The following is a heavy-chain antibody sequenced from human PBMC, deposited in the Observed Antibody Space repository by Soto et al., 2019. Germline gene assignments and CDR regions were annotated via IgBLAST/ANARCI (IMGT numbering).Heavy chain of an antibody. CDR3: ARSPGGYYID. CDR1: GFSFSSYW. Sequence: SGFSFSSYWMHWVRQGPGEGLVWVSRINTDGSSTNYADSVKGRFTISRDNAKNTVYLQMNSLRAEDTAVYYCARSPGGYYIDWGQGTTVTVSS. J-gene: IGHJ6*02. D-gene: IGHD3-9*01. CDR2: INTDGSST. V-gene: IGHV3-74*01.